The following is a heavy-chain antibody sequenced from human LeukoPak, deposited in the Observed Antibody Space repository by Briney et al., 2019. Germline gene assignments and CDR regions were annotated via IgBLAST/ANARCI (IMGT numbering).Heavy chain of an antibody. V-gene: IGHV3-66*04. J-gene: IGHJ4*02. Sequence: GGSLRLSCAASGFTVSSNCMSWVRQAPGKGLEWVSVIYSGGSTYYADSVKGRFTISRDNSKNTLYLQMNSLRAEDTAVYYCAKPRGEGYYDSSGPLDYWGQGTLVTVSS. D-gene: IGHD3-22*01. CDR2: IYSGGST. CDR3: AKPRGEGYYDSSGPLDY. CDR1: GFTVSSNC.